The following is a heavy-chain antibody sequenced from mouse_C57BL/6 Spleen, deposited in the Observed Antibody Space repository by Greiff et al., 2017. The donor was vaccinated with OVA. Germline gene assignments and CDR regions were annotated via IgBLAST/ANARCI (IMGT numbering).Heavy chain of an antibody. CDR3: ARYSSGYY. J-gene: IGHJ2*01. D-gene: IGHD3-2*02. Sequence: VQLQQPGAELVMPGASVKLSCKASGYTFTSYWMHWVKQRPGQGLEWIGEIDPSDSYTNYNQKFKGKSTLTVDKSSSTAYMQLSSLTSEDSAVYYCARYSSGYYWGQGTTLTVSS. CDR2: IDPSDSYT. V-gene: IGHV1-69*01. CDR1: GYTFTSYW.